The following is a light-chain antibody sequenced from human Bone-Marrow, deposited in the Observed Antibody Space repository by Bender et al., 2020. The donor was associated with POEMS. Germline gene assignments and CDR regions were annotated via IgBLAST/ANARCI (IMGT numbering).Light chain of an antibody. Sequence: LTQPPAVSVSPGQTATITCSGDRLDDKYVSWYQQKPGQSPVLVIYQDTKRPSGIPERFSGSNSGNTATLTVSGTQALDEADYYCQAWDNTSYVFGSGTKVTVL. V-gene: IGLV3-1*01. CDR3: QAWDNTSYV. CDR1: RLDDKY. CDR2: QDT. J-gene: IGLJ1*01.